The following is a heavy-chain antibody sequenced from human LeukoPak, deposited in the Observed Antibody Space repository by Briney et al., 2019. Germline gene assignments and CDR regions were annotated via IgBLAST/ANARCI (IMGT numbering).Heavy chain of an antibody. J-gene: IGHJ4*02. V-gene: IGHV3-74*01. CDR2: IETDGRTT. D-gene: IGHD4-23*01. CDR3: ARGDCGYSPLDY. Sequence: PGGSLRLSCAASGFTFSRFWMHWVRQPPGKGLVWVSRIETDGRTTNYADSVKGRFTISRDNARNTLYLQMNSLRAEDTAVYYCARGDCGYSPLDYWGQGTLVSVSS. CDR1: GFTFSRFW.